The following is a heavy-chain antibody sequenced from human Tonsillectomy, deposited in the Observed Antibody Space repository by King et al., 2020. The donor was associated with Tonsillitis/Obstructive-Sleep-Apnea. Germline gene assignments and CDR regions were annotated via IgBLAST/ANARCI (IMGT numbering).Heavy chain of an antibody. D-gene: IGHD4-23*01. CDR3: ARGRGGNLNYYSYMDV. CDR2: INHSGST. V-gene: IGHV4-34*01. Sequence: VQLPQWGAGLLKPSETLSLTCAVYGGSFSGYYWSWIRQPPGKGLEWIGEINHSGSTNYNPSLKSRVTISVDTSKNQFSLKLSSVTAADTAVYYCARGRGGNLNYYSYMDVWGKGTPVTVSS. J-gene: IGHJ6*03. CDR1: GGSFSGYY.